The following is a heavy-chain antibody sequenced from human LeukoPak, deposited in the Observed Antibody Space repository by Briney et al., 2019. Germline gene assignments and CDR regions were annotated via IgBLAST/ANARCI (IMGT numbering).Heavy chain of an antibody. Sequence: GSSVKVSCKASGYTFTSYDINWVRQATGQGLEWMGWMNPNSGNTGYAQKFQGRVTMTRNTSISTAYMELSSLRSEDTAVYYCARGRRWSNNWFDPWGQGTLVTVSS. CDR1: GYTFTSYD. CDR3: ARGRRWSNNWFDP. CDR2: MNPNSGNT. V-gene: IGHV1-8*01. D-gene: IGHD4-23*01. J-gene: IGHJ5*02.